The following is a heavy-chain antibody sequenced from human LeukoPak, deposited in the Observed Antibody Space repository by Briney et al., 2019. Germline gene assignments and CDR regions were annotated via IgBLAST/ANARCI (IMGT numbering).Heavy chain of an antibody. D-gene: IGHD3-22*01. Sequence: ASVKVSCKASGYTFTSYAMHWVRQAPGQRLEWMGWINAGNGNTKYSQKFQGRVTITRDTSASTAYMELSSLRPEDTAVYYCARAIYYDSSGAVRAFDIWGQGTMVTVSS. J-gene: IGHJ3*02. CDR1: GYTFTSYA. CDR2: INAGNGNT. CDR3: ARAIYYDSSGAVRAFDI. V-gene: IGHV1-3*01.